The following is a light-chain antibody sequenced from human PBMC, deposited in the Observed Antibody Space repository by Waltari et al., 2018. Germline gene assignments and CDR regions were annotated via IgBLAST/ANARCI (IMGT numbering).Light chain of an antibody. CDR3: QQYNNWPL. CDR2: GAS. J-gene: IGKJ2*01. Sequence: ETLITQSPATLSVSPGQRATLFCRASQSVSTNLAWYQQKPGQPPRLLIYGASTRATGIPARFSGSGSGTEFSLTISSLQSEDSAVYYCQQYNNWPLFGQGTKLEIK. CDR1: QSVSTN. V-gene: IGKV3-15*01.